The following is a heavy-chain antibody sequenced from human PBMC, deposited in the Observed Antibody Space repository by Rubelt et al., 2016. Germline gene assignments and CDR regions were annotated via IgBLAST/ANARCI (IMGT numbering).Heavy chain of an antibody. CDR3: ARVRQLSDY. Sequence: QVQLVQSGAEVKKPGASVKVSCKASGYTFTGYYMHWVRQAPGQGLEWMGWINPNSGGTNYAQKFKGRVTMTRDRSSRPAYMELSRLSSDDTAVYYCARVRQLSDYWGQGTLVTVSS. D-gene: IGHD6-6*01. J-gene: IGHJ4*02. CDR1: GYTFTGYY. V-gene: IGHV1-2*02. CDR2: INPNSGGT.